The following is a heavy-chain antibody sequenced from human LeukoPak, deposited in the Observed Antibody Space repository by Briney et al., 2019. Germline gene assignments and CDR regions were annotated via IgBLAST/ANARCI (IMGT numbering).Heavy chain of an antibody. CDR3: ARHRYYYDSSGSSRWYFDL. D-gene: IGHD3-22*01. V-gene: IGHV4-59*08. Sequence: SETLSLTCTVSGGSISSYYWSWIRQPPEKGLEWIGYISYRGSTNYNASLMSRVTISVDTSKNQFSLKLSSVTAADTAVYYCARHRYYYDSSGSSRWYFDLWDRGTLVTVSS. CDR2: ISYRGST. J-gene: IGHJ2*01. CDR1: GGSISSYY.